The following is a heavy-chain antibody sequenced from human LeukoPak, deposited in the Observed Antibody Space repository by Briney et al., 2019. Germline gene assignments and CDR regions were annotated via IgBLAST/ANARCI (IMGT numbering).Heavy chain of an antibody. D-gene: IGHD6-13*01. CDR2: GHTSGST. V-gene: IGHV4-61*02. CDR3: AREPYSSNWSYFDY. CDR1: DGAINSGDYY. Sequence: PSETLSLTCTVSDGAINSGDYYWSWIRQPAGKGLEWIGCGHTSGSTNYNPSLKSRVTISIDTSKIRFSLKLSSVTAADTAVYYCAREPYSSNWSYFDYWGQGTLVTVSS. J-gene: IGHJ4*02.